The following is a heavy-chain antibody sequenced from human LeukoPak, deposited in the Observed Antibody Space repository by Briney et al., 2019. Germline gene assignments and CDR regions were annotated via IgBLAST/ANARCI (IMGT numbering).Heavy chain of an antibody. J-gene: IGHJ4*02. Sequence: SETLSLTRTVSGGSISSYYWSWIRQPPGKGLEWIGNIYYSGSTNYNPSLKSRVAISVDTSKNQFSLKLSSVTAADTAVYYCARCCSSTSCYRYWGQGTLVTVSS. V-gene: IGHV4-59*01. D-gene: IGHD2-2*02. CDR3: ARCCSSTSCYRY. CDR2: IYYSGST. CDR1: GGSISSYY.